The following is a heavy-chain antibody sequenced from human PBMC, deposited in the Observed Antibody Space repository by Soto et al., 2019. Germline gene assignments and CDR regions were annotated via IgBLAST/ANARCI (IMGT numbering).Heavy chain of an antibody. CDR3: ASGYYDSSGYSIDH. CDR2: LVIILGTT. D-gene: IGHD3-22*01. V-gene: IGHV1-69*01. CDR1: GGTFSSYA. Sequence: VQLVQSGAEVRKPGSSVKVSCTASGGTFSSYAFSWVRQAPGQGLEWMGGLVIILGTTNYAQKFQGRVSIDADESTSTAYMEMSSLRSEDTSVYYCASGYYDSSGYSIDHWGQGTQVTVSS. J-gene: IGHJ4*02.